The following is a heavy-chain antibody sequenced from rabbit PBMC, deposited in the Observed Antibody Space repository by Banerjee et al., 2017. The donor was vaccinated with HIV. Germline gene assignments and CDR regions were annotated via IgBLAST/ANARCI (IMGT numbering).Heavy chain of an antibody. V-gene: IGHV1S7*01. CDR2: IDPVFRST. CDR1: GFDFSSYG. D-gene: IGHD2-1*01. CDR3: VSYDDYGDRNL. J-gene: IGHJ4*01. Sequence: QSLEESGGDLVKPGASLKLSCKASGFDFSSYGVSWVRQAPGKGLEWIGYIDPVFRSTSYASWVNGRFTISSHNAQNTLYLQLNSLTAADTATYFCVSYDDYGDRNLWGPGTLVTVS.